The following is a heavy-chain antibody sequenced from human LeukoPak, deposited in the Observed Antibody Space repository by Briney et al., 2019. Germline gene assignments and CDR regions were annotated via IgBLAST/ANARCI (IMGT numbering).Heavy chain of an antibody. V-gene: IGHV3-33*01. Sequence: GGSLRLSCTASGLTFSSSDMHWVRQAPGKGLDWVSLINHDGTNTYYADSVKGRFTISRDNAKNSLYLQMNSLRAEDTAVYYCARIGDDYGDYYFDYWGQGTLVTVSS. CDR3: ARIGDDYGDYYFDY. J-gene: IGHJ4*02. CDR2: INHDGTNT. D-gene: IGHD4-17*01. CDR1: GLTFSSSD.